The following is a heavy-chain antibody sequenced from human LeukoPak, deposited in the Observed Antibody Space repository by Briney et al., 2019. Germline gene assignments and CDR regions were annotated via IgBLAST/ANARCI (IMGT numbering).Heavy chain of an antibody. CDR3: AKGSKEVLFTRDHCMDV. J-gene: IGHJ6*03. V-gene: IGHV3-30*02. CDR2: IRYDGSNK. D-gene: IGHD3-3*01. Sequence: GGSLRLSCAASGLTFSRYWMSWVRQAPGKGLEWVAFIRYDGSNKYYADSVKGRFTISRDNSKNTLYLQMNSLRAEDTAVYYCAKGSKEVLFTRDHCMDVWGKGTTVTISS. CDR1: GLTFSRYW.